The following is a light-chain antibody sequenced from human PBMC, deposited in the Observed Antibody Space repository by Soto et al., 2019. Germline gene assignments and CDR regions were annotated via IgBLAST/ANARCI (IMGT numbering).Light chain of an antibody. V-gene: IGKV1-9*01. CDR2: SAS. Sequence: DIQLTQSPSFLSASVGVRVTITCRASQAISNNLAWYQQKPGKAPKLLICSASTLESGVPPRFSGSGSGTEFTLTISSLEPEDLATYYCQHLNGYPRTFGQGTKVEIK. J-gene: IGKJ1*01. CDR1: QAISNN. CDR3: QHLNGYPRT.